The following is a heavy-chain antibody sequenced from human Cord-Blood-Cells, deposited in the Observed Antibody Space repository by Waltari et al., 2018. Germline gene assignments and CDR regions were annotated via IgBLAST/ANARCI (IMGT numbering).Heavy chain of an antibody. D-gene: IGHD2-15*01. CDR2: ISYDGSNK. V-gene: IGHV3-30*18. CDR1: GFTFSSYG. J-gene: IGHJ4*02. Sequence: QVQLVESGGGVVQPGRSLRLSCAASGFTFSSYGMHWLRQAPCKGRELVAVISYDGSNKYYADSVKGRFTISRDNSKNTLYLQMNSLRAEDTAVYYCAKDRVVVVAATRLYGGWVDYWGQGTLVTVSS. CDR3: AKDRVVVVAATRLYGGWVDY.